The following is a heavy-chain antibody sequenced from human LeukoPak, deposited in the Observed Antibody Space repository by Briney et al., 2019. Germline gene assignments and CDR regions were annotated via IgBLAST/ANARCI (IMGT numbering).Heavy chain of an antibody. CDR1: GDSISSSYF. CDR3: ARATVAAAAPGGY. D-gene: IGHD6-13*01. J-gene: IGHJ4*02. Sequence: ASETLSLTCYVSGDSISSSYFWGWIRQPPGTGLEWIGSISHSENTFYNPSLKSRVTISVDTSKNQFSLKLSSVTAADTAVYYCARATVAAAAPGGYWGQGTLVTVSS. V-gene: IGHV4-38-2*02. CDR2: ISHSENT.